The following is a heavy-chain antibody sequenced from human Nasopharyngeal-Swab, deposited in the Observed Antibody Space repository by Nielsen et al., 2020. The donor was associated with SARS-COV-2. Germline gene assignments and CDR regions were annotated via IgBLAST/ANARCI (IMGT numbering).Heavy chain of an antibody. D-gene: IGHD2-8*01. Sequence: GESLKISCAATGFTFSSYWMSWVRQAPGRGLEWLAHTKEDGTVTHYVDSVEGRFTISRDNSRNTLFLQMSSLRAEDTALYYCVKDGYCTNGVCGFDAFDIWGRGTMVTVSS. J-gene: IGHJ3*02. CDR2: TKEDGTVT. V-gene: IGHV3-7*03. CDR1: GFTFSSYW. CDR3: VKDGYCTNGVCGFDAFDI.